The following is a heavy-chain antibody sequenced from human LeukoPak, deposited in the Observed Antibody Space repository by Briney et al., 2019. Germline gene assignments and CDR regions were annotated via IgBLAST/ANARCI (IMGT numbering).Heavy chain of an antibody. CDR2: ISAYNGNT. Sequence: ASVTVSCKASGYTFTSYGISWVRQAPGQGLEWMGWISAYNGNTKYAQKLQGRVTMTTDTSTSTAYMELRSLRSDYTAVYYSARVGDTAIPHLDYWGQGTTVTVSS. J-gene: IGHJ4*01. V-gene: IGHV1-18*01. CDR3: ARVGDTAIPHLDY. D-gene: IGHD5-18*01. CDR1: GYTFTSYG.